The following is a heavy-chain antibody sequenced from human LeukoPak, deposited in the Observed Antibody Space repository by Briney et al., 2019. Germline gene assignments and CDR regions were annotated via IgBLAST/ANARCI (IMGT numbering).Heavy chain of an antibody. CDR2: ISGSGGST. CDR3: ARDRSSYARSNWFDP. CDR1: GFTFSSYA. D-gene: IGHD2-2*01. Sequence: GGSLRLSCAASGFTFSSYAMSWVRQAPGKGLEWVSAISGSGGSTYYADSVKGRFTISRDNSKNTLYLQMNSLRAEDTAVYYCARDRSSYARSNWFDPWGQGTLVTVSS. V-gene: IGHV3-23*01. J-gene: IGHJ5*02.